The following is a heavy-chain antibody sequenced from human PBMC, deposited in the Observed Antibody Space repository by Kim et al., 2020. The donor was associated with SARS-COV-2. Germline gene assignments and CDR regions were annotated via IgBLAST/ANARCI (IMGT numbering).Heavy chain of an antibody. J-gene: IGHJ6*02. V-gene: IGHV3-23*01. CDR1: GFTFSSYA. CDR3: AKAEGPRYYYYYGMDV. CDR2: ISGSGGST. Sequence: GGSLRLSCAASGFTFSSYAMSWVRQAPGKGLEWVSAISGSGGSTYYADSVKGRFTISRDNSKNTLYLQMNSLRAEDTAVYYCAKAEGPRYYYYYGMDVWGQGTTVTVSS.